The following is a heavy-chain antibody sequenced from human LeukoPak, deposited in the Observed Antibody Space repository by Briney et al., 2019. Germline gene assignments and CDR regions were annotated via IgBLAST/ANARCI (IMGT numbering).Heavy chain of an antibody. Sequence: GGSLRLSCAASGFTFSDYYMSWIRQAPGKGLEWVSYISSSSSYTNYADSVKGRFTISRDNSKNTLYLQMNSLRAEDTAVYYCASFVDTVATTVDYWGQGTLVTVSS. V-gene: IGHV3-11*06. CDR1: GFTFSDYY. CDR2: ISSSSSYT. CDR3: ASFVDTVATTVDY. J-gene: IGHJ4*02. D-gene: IGHD5-12*01.